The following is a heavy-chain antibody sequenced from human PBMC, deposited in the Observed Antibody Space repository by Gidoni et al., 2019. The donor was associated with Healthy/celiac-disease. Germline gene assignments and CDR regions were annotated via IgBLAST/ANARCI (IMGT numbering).Heavy chain of an antibody. CDR3: TTDLGMYSSLEYFQH. V-gene: IGHV3-15*01. CDR2: IKSKTDGGKT. CDR1: GFTSSNAW. D-gene: IGHD6-13*01. Sequence: EVQLVESGGGLVKPGGSLRLSCAASGFTSSNAWMSWVRQAPGKGLEWVGRIKSKTDGGKTDYAAPVKGRFTISRDDSKNTLYLQMNSLKTEDTAVYYCTTDLGMYSSLEYFQHWGQGTLVTVSS. J-gene: IGHJ1*01.